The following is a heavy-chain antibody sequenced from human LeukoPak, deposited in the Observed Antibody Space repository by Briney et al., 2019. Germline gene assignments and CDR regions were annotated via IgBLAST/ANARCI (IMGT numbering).Heavy chain of an antibody. D-gene: IGHD2-21*02. V-gene: IGHV3-48*01. J-gene: IGHJ4*02. CDR1: GFTFSSYS. Sequence: GGSLRLSCAASGFTFSSYSMNWVRQAPGKGLEWVSYISSSSSNKYYAASVKGRFTISRDNAKNSLYLQMNSLRAEDTAVYYCAVTRSYYFDYWGQGTLVTVSS. CDR2: ISSSSSNK. CDR3: AVTRSYYFDY.